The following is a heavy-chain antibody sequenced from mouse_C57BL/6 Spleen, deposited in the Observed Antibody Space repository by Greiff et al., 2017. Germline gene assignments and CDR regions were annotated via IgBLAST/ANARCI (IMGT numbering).Heavy chain of an antibody. CDR2: INYDGSST. J-gene: IGHJ1*03. CDR1: GFTFSDYY. D-gene: IGHD1-1*01. Sequence: EVKLVESEGGLVQPGSSMKLSCTASGFTFSDYYMAWVRQVPEKGLEWVANINYDGSSTYYLDSLKSRFIISRDNAKNILYLQMSSLKSEDTATYYCARDRAYYGSSYGYFDVWGTGTTVTVSS. CDR3: ARDRAYYGSSYGYFDV. V-gene: IGHV5-16*01.